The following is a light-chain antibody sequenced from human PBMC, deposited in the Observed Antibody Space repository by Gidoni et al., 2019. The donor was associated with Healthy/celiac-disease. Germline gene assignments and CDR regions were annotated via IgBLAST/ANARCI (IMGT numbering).Light chain of an antibody. V-gene: IGKV1-39*01. CDR1: PRIGSY. J-gene: IGKJ2*01. CDR3: QQSYSAPYT. Sequence: DIQMTQSPSSLSASVGDRVTITCRASPRIGSYLNWYQQKPGKAPKVLIYVASSLQSGVPSRFSGSGSGTDFTLTISSLQPEDFATYYCQQSYSAPYTFGQGTKLEIK. CDR2: VAS.